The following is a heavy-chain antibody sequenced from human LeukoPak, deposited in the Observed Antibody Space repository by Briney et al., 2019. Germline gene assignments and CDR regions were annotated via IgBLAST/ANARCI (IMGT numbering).Heavy chain of an antibody. J-gene: IGHJ1*01. CDR2: ITNSGTTI. CDR3: ARDGHYDILTGYFQD. Sequence: PGGSLRLSCAASGFTFTDFYMSWIRQAPGKGLEGVSYITNSGTTIYYADSVKGRFTISRDNAKNSLYLQMNSLRAEDTAVYYCARDGHYDILTGYFQDWGQGTLVTVSS. CDR1: GFTFTDFY. V-gene: IGHV3-11*01. D-gene: IGHD3-9*01.